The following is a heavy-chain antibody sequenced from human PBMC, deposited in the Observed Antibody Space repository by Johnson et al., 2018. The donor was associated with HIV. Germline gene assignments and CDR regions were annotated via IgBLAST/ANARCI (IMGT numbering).Heavy chain of an antibody. CDR2: IKWNGGST. CDR1: GFTFDDYG. Sequence: VQLVESGGGVVRPGGSLRLSCAASGFTFDDYGMSWVRQAPGKGLEWVSGIKWNGGSTGYADSVKGRFTISRDNSKNTLYLQMNSLRAEDTAVYYCARDRSSGWYGRVDAFDIWGQGTMVTVSS. J-gene: IGHJ3*02. V-gene: IGHV3-20*04. CDR3: ARDRSSGWYGRVDAFDI. D-gene: IGHD6-19*01.